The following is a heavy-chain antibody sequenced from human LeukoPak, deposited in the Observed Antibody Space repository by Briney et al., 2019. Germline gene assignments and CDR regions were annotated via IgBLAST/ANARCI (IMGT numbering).Heavy chain of an antibody. CDR3: VRESASEWSPTFAFDI. V-gene: IGHV3-74*01. CDR2: ISSDGRRT. J-gene: IGHJ3*02. CDR1: GFNFRTYW. D-gene: IGHD3-3*01. Sequence: GGSLRLSCAASGFNFRTYWMHWVRQAPGKGLVWVSRISSDGRRTRDADSVKGRFTISRDNAKNTLYLQMSSLRAEDTAVYYCVRESASEWSPTFAFDIWGQGTKVTVSS.